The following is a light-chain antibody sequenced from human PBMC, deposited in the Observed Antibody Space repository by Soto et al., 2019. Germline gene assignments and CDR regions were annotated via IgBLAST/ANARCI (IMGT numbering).Light chain of an antibody. J-gene: IGLJ1*01. CDR1: SSDVGSYNL. CDR3: CSYAGSSTYV. Sequence: QSAVTQPASVSGSPGQSITISCTGTSSDVGSYNLVSWYQQHPGKAPKLMIYEGSKRPSGVSNRFSGSKSGNTASLTISGLQAEDEAVYYCCSYAGSSTYVFGTGTKLTVL. CDR2: EGS. V-gene: IGLV2-23*01.